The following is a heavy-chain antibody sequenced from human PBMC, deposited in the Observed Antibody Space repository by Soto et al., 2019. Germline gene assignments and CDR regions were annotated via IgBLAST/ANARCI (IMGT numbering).Heavy chain of an antibody. D-gene: IGHD3-3*01. J-gene: IGHJ6*02. Sequence: ASVKVSGKASGYTFTSYAMNWVRQAPGQGLEWMGWINTNTGNPTYAQGFTGRFVFSLDTSVSTAYLQICSPKAEDTAVYYCARGTLYYDFWSGYYGTYYYGMDVWGQGTTVTVSS. CDR1: GYTFTSYA. V-gene: IGHV7-4-1*01. CDR3: ARGTLYYDFWSGYYGTYYYGMDV. CDR2: INTNTGNP.